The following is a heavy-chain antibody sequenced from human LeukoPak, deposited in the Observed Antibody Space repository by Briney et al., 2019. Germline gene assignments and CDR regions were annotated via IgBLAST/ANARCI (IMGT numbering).Heavy chain of an antibody. CDR2: INWNGGST. J-gene: IGHJ4*02. CDR3: ASSAAMHYYFDY. CDR1: GFTFDDYG. D-gene: IGHD2-2*01. Sequence: GGSLRLSCAASGFTFDDYGMSWVRQAPGKGLEWVSGINWNGGSTGYADSVKGRFTISRDNAKNSLYLRMNSLRAEDTALYYCASSAAMHYYFDYWGQGTLVTVSS. V-gene: IGHV3-20*04.